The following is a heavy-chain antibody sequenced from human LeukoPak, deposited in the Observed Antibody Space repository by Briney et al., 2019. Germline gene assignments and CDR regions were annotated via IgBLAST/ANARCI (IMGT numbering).Heavy chain of an antibody. CDR1: GGSISSGSYC. CDR3: ARAGYSGSDFSV. J-gene: IGHJ6*04. D-gene: IGHD5-12*01. Sequence: KTSQTLSLTCTVSGGSISSGSYCWSWIRQPAGKGLEWIGHIHTSGNTNYNPSLKSRVTISVDTSKNQFSLKLSSVTATDTAVYYCARAGYSGSDFSVWGKGSTVTVSS. CDR2: IHTSGNT. V-gene: IGHV4-61*09.